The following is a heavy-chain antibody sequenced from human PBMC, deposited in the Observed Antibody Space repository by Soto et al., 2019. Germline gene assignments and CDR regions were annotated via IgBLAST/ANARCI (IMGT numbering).Heavy chain of an antibody. CDR2: FSISGGSI. CDR1: GFTFISYG. V-gene: IGHV3-23*01. Sequence: GGSLRLSWAASGFTFISYGVSWVRQAPGKGLEWVSYFSISGGSIYYADSVKGRFTISRDNSKNTLSLQMNSLTAEDTAVYYCAKEGGAYCSSTSCRPYYFDYWGQGALVTVSS. D-gene: IGHD2-2*01. CDR3: AKEGGAYCSSTSCRPYYFDY. J-gene: IGHJ4*02.